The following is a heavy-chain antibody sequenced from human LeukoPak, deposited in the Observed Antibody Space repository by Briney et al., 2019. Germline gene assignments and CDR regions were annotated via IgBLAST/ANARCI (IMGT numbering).Heavy chain of an antibody. Sequence: KTSETLSLTCAVYGGSFSGYYWSWIRQPPGKGLEWIGEINHSGSTNYNPSLKSRVTISVDTFKNQFSLKLSSVTAADTAVYYCARDAKLVKQWLVIRRVNWFDPWGQGTLVTVSS. D-gene: IGHD6-19*01. J-gene: IGHJ5*02. CDR1: GGSFSGYY. V-gene: IGHV4-34*01. CDR2: INHSGST. CDR3: ARDAKLVKQWLVIRRVNWFDP.